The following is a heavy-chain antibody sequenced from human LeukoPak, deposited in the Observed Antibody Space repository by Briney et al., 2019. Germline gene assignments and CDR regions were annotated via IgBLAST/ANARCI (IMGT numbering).Heavy chain of an antibody. D-gene: IGHD5-18*01. V-gene: IGHV4-4*07. CDR3: ARDEGYSYGSYYMDV. CDR1: GGSISSYY. J-gene: IGHJ6*03. CDR2: IYTSGST. Sequence: ASETLSLTCTVSGGSISSYYWSWLRQPAGKGLEWIGRIYTSGSTNYNPSLKSRVTISVDKSKNQFSLKLSSVTAADTAVYYCARDEGYSYGSYYMDVWGKGTTVTVSS.